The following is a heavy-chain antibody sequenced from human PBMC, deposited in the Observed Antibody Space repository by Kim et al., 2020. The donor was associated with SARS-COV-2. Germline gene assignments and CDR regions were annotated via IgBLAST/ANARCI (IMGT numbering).Heavy chain of an antibody. Sequence: GGSLRLFCAASGITFSNYGMTWVRQAPGKGLECVAFISSSSSTIYYADSVEGRFTISRDNAKNSLYLEMNSLRAEDSAVYYCARDGHGYSYWGQGTLVTV. CDR1: GITFSNYG. CDR3: ARDGHGYSY. J-gene: IGHJ4*02. V-gene: IGHV3-48*04. CDR2: ISSSSSTI. D-gene: IGHD5-18*01.